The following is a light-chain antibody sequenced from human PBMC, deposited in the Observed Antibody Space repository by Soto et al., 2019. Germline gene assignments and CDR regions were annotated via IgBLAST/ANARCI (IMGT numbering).Light chain of an antibody. CDR1: QSISSW. V-gene: IGKV1-5*01. CDR2: DAS. Sequence: DIKMTQSPSTLSASVGDRVTITCRASQSISSWLAWYQQKPGKAPKLLIYDASSLESGVPSRFSGSGSGTEFTLTISSLQPDDVATYYCQQYNSYSITFGQGTRLEIK. J-gene: IGKJ5*01. CDR3: QQYNSYSIT.